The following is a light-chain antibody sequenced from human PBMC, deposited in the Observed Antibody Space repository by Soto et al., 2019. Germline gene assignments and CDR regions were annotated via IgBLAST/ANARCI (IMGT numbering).Light chain of an antibody. CDR2: EAS. CDR3: QQYGNSLYT. J-gene: IGKJ2*01. CDR1: QSVSSSY. Sequence: EVVLTQSPGTLSLSPGERATLSCRASQSVSSSYLAWYQQKPGQAPRLLIYEASTRATGIPDRFSGSGSGADFTLSSSRLEPEAFAVYFCQQYGNSLYTFGQGTDLEIK. V-gene: IGKV3-20*01.